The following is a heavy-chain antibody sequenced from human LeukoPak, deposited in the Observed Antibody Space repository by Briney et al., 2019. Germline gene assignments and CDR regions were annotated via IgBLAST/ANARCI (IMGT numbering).Heavy chain of an antibody. CDR1: GGSISSSSYY. CDR3: ASYYGDRPSDY. CDR2: IYYSGST. D-gene: IGHD4-17*01. Sequence: PSETLSLTCTVSGGSISSSSYYWGWIRQPPGKGLEWIGSIYYSGSTYYNPSLKSRVTISVDTSKNQFSLKLSSVTAADTAVYYCASYYGDRPSDYWGQGTLVTVSS. J-gene: IGHJ4*02. V-gene: IGHV4-39*07.